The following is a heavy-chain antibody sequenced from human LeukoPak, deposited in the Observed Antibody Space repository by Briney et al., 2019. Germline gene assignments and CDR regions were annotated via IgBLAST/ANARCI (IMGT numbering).Heavy chain of an antibody. Sequence: GGSLSLSCAASGFTFSSYWMSWVRQAPGKGLEWVANIKQDGSEKYYVDSVKGRFTIPRDNAKNPLYLKMNSLRAEDTAVYYCARAVVGATTGDYWGQGTLVTVSS. V-gene: IGHV3-7*01. D-gene: IGHD1-26*01. CDR1: GFTFSSYW. J-gene: IGHJ4*02. CDR2: IKQDGSEK. CDR3: ARAVVGATTGDY.